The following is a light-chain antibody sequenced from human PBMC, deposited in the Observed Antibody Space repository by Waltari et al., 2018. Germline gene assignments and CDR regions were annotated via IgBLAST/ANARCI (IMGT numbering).Light chain of an antibody. J-gene: IGLJ1*01. V-gene: IGLV2-14*03. CDR2: DVT. CDR3: SSYASSSTQYV. Sequence: QSALTQPASVSASPGQSITISCTGTSRDVGGHNYVSWYQQHPGKAPKLMIYDVTYRPSGVSNRFSGSKSGNTASLTISGLQAEDEADYYCSSYASSSTQYVFGSGTKVTVL. CDR1: SRDVGGHNY.